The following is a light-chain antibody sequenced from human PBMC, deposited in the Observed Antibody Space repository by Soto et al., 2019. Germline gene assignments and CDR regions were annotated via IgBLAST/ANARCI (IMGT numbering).Light chain of an antibody. CDR1: QSISNR. V-gene: IGKV1-5*01. Sequence: DIQMTQSPSTLSASVGDGVTITCRASQSISNRLAWYQQRPGKAPKYLIYDASTLDSGAPSRFSGSGSGTEFTLSISSLQHDDFATYYCQQYNIYPWTFGQGTKVEIK. CDR2: DAS. J-gene: IGKJ1*01. CDR3: QQYNIYPWT.